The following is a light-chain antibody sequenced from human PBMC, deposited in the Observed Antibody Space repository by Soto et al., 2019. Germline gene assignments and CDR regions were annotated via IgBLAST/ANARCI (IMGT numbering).Light chain of an antibody. CDR2: DAS. CDR3: QQYNDWLT. V-gene: IGKV3-15*01. CDR1: QSVSSD. Sequence: EIVMTQSPATLSVPPGERATLSCRASQSVSSDLAWYQQKFGQAPRLLIYDASTRATGIPARFSGSRSGTEFTLTISSLQSEDFAVYYCQQYNDWLTFGGGTKVEIK. J-gene: IGKJ4*01.